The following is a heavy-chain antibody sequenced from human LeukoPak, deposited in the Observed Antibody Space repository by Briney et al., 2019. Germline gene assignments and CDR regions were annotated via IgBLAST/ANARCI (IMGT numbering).Heavy chain of an antibody. CDR1: GYTYSTYE. D-gene: IGHD3-22*01. Sequence: ASVKVSCKASGYTYSTYEINGVGQASGKGGEGMGWMNPNSGNTGYAQKFQGRVSITRNNSISTAYMELSSLRSEDTAVYYCARGPYDSSGYRFDYWGQGTLVTVSS. CDR2: MNPNSGNT. CDR3: ARGPYDSSGYRFDY. V-gene: IGHV1-8*03. J-gene: IGHJ4*02.